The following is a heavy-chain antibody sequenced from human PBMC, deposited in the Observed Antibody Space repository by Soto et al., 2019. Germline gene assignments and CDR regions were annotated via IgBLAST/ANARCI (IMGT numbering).Heavy chain of an antibody. V-gene: IGHV3-21*01. CDR1: GFTFSTYS. CDR3: ARVRSYSYGQGYGMDV. CDR2: ISSSSGYI. J-gene: IGHJ6*02. Sequence: EVQLVESGGGLVKPGGSLRLSCAASGFTFSTYSMNWVRQAPGKGLERVSSISSSSGYIYYADSVKGRFTISRDDAKNSLSLQMNSLRAEDTAVYYCARVRSYSYGQGYGMDVWGQGTTVTVSS. D-gene: IGHD5-18*01.